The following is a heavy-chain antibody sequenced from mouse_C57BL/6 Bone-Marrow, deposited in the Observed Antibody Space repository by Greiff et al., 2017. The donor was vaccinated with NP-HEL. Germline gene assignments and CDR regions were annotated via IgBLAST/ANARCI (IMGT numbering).Heavy chain of an antibody. CDR1: GYSFTGYY. CDR2: IYPYNGVS. Sequence: EVHLVESGPELVKPGASVKISCKASGYSFTGYYMHWVKQSHGNILDWIGYIYPYNGVSSYNQKFKGKATLTVDKSSSTAYMELRSLTSEDSAVYYCAREDYGTPRYWYFDVWGTGTTVTVSS. J-gene: IGHJ1*03. D-gene: IGHD1-1*01. V-gene: IGHV1-31*01. CDR3: AREDYGTPRYWYFDV.